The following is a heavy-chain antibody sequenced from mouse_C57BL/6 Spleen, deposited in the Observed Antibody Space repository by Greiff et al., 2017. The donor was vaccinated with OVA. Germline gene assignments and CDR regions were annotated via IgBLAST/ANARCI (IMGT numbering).Heavy chain of an antibody. J-gene: IGHJ4*01. V-gene: IGHV2-2*01. Sequence: VKVVESGPGLVQPSQSLSITCTVSGFSLTSYGVHWVRQSPGKGLEWLGVIWSGGSTDYNAAFISRLSISKDNSKSQVFFKMNSLQADDTAIYYCAREEWDAMDYWGQGTSVTVSS. CDR2: IWSGGST. CDR1: GFSLTSYG. CDR3: AREEWDAMDY.